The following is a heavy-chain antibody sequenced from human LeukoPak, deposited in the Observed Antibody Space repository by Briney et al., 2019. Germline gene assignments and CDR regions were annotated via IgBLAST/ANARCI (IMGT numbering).Heavy chain of an antibody. CDR2: ISSSSSTI. V-gene: IGHV3-48*01. J-gene: IGHJ4*02. CDR3: ARDNLSRLEWLRSSYYFDY. D-gene: IGHD5-12*01. CDR1: GFTFSSYS. Sequence: GGSLRLSCAASGFTFSSYSMNWVRQAPGKGLEWVSYISSSSSTIYYADSVKGRFTISRDNAKNSLYLQMNSLRAEDTAVYYCARDNLSRLEWLRSSYYFDYWGQGTLVTVSS.